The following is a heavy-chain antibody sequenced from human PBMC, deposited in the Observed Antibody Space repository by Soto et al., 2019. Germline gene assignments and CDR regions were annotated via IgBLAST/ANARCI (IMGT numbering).Heavy chain of an antibody. V-gene: IGHV4-31*03. CDR1: GASINSATYY. CDR2: ISYSGNT. Sequence: SETLSLTCTVSGASINSATYYWSWIRQRPGEGLEWIGFISYSGNTYHSPSLKSRLVLSVDTSKNQFSLELSFVTAADTAVYYCAGGPTPFRSSYRFAYFDSWGHGTLVTVSS. J-gene: IGHJ4*01. CDR3: AGGPTPFRSSYRFAYFDS. D-gene: IGHD3-3*01.